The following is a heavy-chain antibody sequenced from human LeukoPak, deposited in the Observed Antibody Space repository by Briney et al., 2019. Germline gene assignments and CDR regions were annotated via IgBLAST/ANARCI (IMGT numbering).Heavy chain of an antibody. Sequence: SVKVSCKASGGTFSSYAISWVRQAPGQGLEWMGGIIPIFGTANYAQKFQGRVTITADESTSTAYMELSSLRSEDTAVYYCARSRVATITAYFDYWGREPWSPSPQ. V-gene: IGHV1-69*13. CDR3: ARSRVATITAYFDY. CDR2: IIPIFGTA. D-gene: IGHD5-12*01. J-gene: IGHJ4*02. CDR1: GGTFSSYA.